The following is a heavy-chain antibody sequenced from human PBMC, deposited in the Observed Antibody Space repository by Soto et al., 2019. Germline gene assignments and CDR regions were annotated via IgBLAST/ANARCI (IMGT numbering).Heavy chain of an antibody. CDR1: GGTFSSYA. CDR2: IIPIFGTA. D-gene: IGHD6-19*01. J-gene: IGHJ6*02. V-gene: IGHV1-69*13. CDR3: ARVRIPYSSGWHYYYGMDV. Sequence: GASVKVSCKASGGTFSSYAISWVRQAPGQGLEWMGGIIPIFGTANYAQKFQGRVTITADESTSTAYMELSSLRSEDTAVYYCARVRIPYSSGWHYYYGMDVWGQGTTVTVSS.